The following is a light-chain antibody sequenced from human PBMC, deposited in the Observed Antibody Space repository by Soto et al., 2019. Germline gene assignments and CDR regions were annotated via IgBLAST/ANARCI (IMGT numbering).Light chain of an antibody. V-gene: IGKV1-5*03. Sequence: DIQMTQSPSTLSPSVGDRVTITCRASQSISSWLAWYQQKPGKAPKLLIYKASSLESGVPSRFSGSGSGTEFTLTISSLKPDDFETYYCQHYNSYSEAFGQGTKVDIK. CDR1: QSISSW. J-gene: IGKJ1*01. CDR3: QHYNSYSEA. CDR2: KAS.